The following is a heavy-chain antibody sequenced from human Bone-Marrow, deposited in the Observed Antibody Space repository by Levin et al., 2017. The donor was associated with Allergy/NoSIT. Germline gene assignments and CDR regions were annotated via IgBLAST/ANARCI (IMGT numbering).Heavy chain of an antibody. V-gene: IGHV3-74*01. CDR1: GFTFSSYW. D-gene: IGHD3-3*01. J-gene: IGHJ4*02. CDR3: ATDFSSGY. CDR2: INSDGSRT. Sequence: GESLKISCAASGFTFSSYWMHWVRQVPGKGLVWVSRINSDGSRTDYADSVKGRFTISRDNAKNTLYLQMNSLRAEDTAVYHCATDFSSGYWGQGTLVTVSS.